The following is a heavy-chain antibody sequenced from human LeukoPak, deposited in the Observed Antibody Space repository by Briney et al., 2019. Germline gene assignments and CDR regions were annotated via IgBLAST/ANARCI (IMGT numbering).Heavy chain of an antibody. CDR1: GFTLSSYS. CDR2: ISSSSSYI. D-gene: IGHD1/OR15-1a*01. J-gene: IGHJ6*02. CDR3: ARDRIATTGMDV. V-gene: IGHV3-21*01. Sequence: PGGSLRLSCAASGFTLSSYSMSWVRQAPGKGLEWVSSISSSSSYIYYADSVKGRFTISRDNAKNSLYLQMNSLRAEDTAVYYCARDRIATTGMDVWGQGTTVTVSS.